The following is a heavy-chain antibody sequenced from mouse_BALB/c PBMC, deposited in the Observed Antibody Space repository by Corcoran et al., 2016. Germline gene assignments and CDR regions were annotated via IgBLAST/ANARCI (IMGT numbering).Heavy chain of an antibody. CDR3: ARIDYYCSSYVVAMDY. D-gene: IGHD1-1*01. CDR2: IWWDDVK. J-gene: IGHJ4*01. CDR1: GFSLSTSGMG. V-gene: IGHV8-8*01. Sequence: VTLKESGPGILQPSQTLSLTCSFSGFSLSTSGMGIGWVRQPSGKGLEWLAHIWWDDVKRYNPALKSRLTIYKDTSSSQVFLKIASVDTADTATYYCARIDYYCSSYVVAMDYWGQGTSVTGSS.